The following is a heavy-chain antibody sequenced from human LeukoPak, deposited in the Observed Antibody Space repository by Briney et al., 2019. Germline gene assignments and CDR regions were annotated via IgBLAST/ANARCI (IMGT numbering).Heavy chain of an antibody. Sequence: PSETLSLTCTVSGYSISSGYYWGRIRQPPGKGLEWIGSIYHSGSTYYNPSLKSRVTISVDTSKNQFSLKLSSVTAADTAVYYCAREGGSSWHYYGMDVWGQGTTVTVSS. CDR1: GYSISSGYY. D-gene: IGHD6-13*01. CDR3: AREGGSSWHYYGMDV. V-gene: IGHV4-38-2*02. CDR2: IYHSGST. J-gene: IGHJ6*02.